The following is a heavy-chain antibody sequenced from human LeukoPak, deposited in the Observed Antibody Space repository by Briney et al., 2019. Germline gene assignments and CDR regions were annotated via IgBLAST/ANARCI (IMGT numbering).Heavy chain of an antibody. CDR2: INPTSGGT. D-gene: IGHD4-17*01. CDR1: GYTFTGYY. CDR3: ARSLLYGDYEDYFDY. V-gene: IGHV1-2*02. Sequence: ASVKVSCKASGYTFTGYYMHWVRQAPGQGLEWMGWINPTSGGTYYAQKFQGRVTMTRDTSISTAYMELSRLRSDDTAVYYCARSLLYGDYEDYFDYWGQGTLVTVSS. J-gene: IGHJ4*02.